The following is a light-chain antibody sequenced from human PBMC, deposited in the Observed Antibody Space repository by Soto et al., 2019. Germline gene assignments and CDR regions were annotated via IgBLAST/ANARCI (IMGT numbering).Light chain of an antibody. V-gene: IGLV1-51*01. CDR3: GTWDSSLSAGGV. CDR2: DNN. CDR1: SSNIGNNY. J-gene: IGLJ1*01. Sequence: SVLTQPPSVSAAPGQKGTISCSGSSSNIGNNYVSWYQQLPGTAPKLLIYDNNKRPSGTPDRFSGSKSGTSATLGITGLQTGDEADYYCGTWDSSLSAGGVFGTGTKVTVL.